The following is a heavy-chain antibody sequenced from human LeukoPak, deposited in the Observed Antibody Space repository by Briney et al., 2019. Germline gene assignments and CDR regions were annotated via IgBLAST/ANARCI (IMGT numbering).Heavy chain of an antibody. CDR3: ARQDGSYYPDFDY. V-gene: IGHV4-39*01. CDR1: GGSFSSSSYY. J-gene: IGHJ4*02. CDR2: IYNSGST. D-gene: IGHD1-26*01. Sequence: SETLSLTCTVSGGSFSSSSYYWGWIRQPPGKGLEWIGSIYNSGSTYYNPSLKSPVTISVDTSKNQLALKLSSVTAADTAVYYCARQDGSYYPDFDYWGQGSLVTVAS.